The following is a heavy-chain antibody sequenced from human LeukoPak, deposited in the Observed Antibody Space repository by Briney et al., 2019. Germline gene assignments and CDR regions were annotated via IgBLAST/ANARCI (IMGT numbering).Heavy chain of an antibody. V-gene: IGHV1-69*13. CDR1: GGTFSSYA. Sequence: GASVKVSCKASGGTFSSYAISWVRQAPGQGLEWMGGIIPIFGTANYAQKFQGRVTITADESTSTAYMELSSLRSEDTAVYYCAREFYYYDSSGPNDAFDIWGQGTMVTVSS. CDR3: AREFYYYDSSGPNDAFDI. D-gene: IGHD3-22*01. J-gene: IGHJ3*02. CDR2: IIPIFGTA.